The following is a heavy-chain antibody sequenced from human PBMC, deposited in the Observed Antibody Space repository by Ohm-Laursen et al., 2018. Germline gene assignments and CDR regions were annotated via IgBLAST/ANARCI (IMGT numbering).Heavy chain of an antibody. CDR3: AREVGVGELNY. D-gene: IGHD1-26*01. CDR1: GGAISSYY. J-gene: IGHJ4*02. CDR2: INISGT. Sequence: TLSLTCTISGGAISSYYWSWIRQPAGKGLEWIGRINISGTNYNPSLKSRVTMSVDTSKNQFSLKLSSVTAADTAVYYCAREVGVGELNYWGQGTLVTVSS. V-gene: IGHV4-4*07.